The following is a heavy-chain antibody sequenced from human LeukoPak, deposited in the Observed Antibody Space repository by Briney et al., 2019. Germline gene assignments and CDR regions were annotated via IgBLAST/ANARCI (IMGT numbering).Heavy chain of an antibody. Sequence: SETLSLTCTASGGSISSYYWSWIRQPPGKGLEWIGYIYYSGSTNYNPSLKSRVTISVDTSKNQFSLKLSSVTAADTAVYYCARMVVTAPYYYYYGMDVWGQGTTVTVSS. CDR1: GGSISSYY. J-gene: IGHJ6*02. CDR2: IYYSGST. CDR3: ARMVVTAPYYYYYGMDV. V-gene: IGHV4-59*01. D-gene: IGHD2-21*02.